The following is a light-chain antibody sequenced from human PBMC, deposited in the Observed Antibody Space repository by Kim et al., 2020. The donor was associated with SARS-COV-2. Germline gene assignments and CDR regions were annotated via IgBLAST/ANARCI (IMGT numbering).Light chain of an antibody. CDR1: KLGDKY. CDR2: QDS. V-gene: IGLV3-1*01. CDR3: QAWASSTYV. J-gene: IGLJ1*01. Sequence: SYELTQPPSVSVSPGQTASITCSGDKLGDKYACWYQQKPGQSPVLVIYQDSKRPSGIPERFPGSNSGNTATLTISGTQAMDEADYYCQAWASSTYVFGTG.